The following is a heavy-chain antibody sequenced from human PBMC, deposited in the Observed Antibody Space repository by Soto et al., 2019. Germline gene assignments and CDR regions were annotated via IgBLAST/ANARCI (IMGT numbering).Heavy chain of an antibody. J-gene: IGHJ4*02. CDR1: GFSFSTYG. CDR2: ISSGSGSI. V-gene: IGHV3-48*01. Sequence: GGSLRLSCAASGFSFSTYGMNWVRQAPGKGLEWVSYISSGSGSIYYADSVKGRFAISRDNAKNSLYLQMDSLRAEDTAVYYCARGCSGGSCYDYWGQGTLVTVSS. CDR3: ARGCSGGSCYDY. D-gene: IGHD2-15*01.